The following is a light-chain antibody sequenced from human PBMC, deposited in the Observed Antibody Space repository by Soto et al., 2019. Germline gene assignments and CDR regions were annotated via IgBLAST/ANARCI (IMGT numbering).Light chain of an antibody. J-gene: IGLJ2*01. Sequence: QPVLTQPPSASGTPGQRVTISCSGSGSNIGSDTVNWYQQLPGTAPKLLIYSINQRPSGVPDRFSGSKSGTSASLAISGLQSDDEADYYCAAWDDSLNGVVFGVGTKLTVL. CDR2: SIN. V-gene: IGLV1-44*01. CDR1: GSNIGSDT. CDR3: AAWDDSLNGVV.